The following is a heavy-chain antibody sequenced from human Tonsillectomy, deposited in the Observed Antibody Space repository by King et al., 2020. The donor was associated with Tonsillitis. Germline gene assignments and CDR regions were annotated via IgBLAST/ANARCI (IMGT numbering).Heavy chain of an antibody. CDR3: ARAGLWFGELLFDY. Sequence: VQLVESGPEVKKPGASVKVSCKASGYTFTSYGISWVRQAPGQGLEWMGWISVYKGNTNYAQKLQGRVSMTTVTSTSTAYMELRSLRSDDTAVYYCARAGLWFGELLFDYWGQGTLVTVSS. CDR1: GYTFTSYG. J-gene: IGHJ4*02. CDR2: ISVYKGNT. D-gene: IGHD3-10*01. V-gene: IGHV1-18*01.